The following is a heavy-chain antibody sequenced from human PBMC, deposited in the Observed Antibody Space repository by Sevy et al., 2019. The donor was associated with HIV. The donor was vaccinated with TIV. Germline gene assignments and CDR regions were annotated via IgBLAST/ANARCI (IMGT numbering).Heavy chain of an antibody. J-gene: IGHJ6*03. V-gene: IGHV3-48*02. CDR2: IRSSSRTI. CDR1: GFTFSSYS. Sequence: GGSLRLSCAASGFTFSSYSMNWVRQAPGKGLEWVAYIRSSSRTIYYADSVKGRFTISRDNVKNSLYLQMNSLRDEDTAVYYCARAMATTSYYYYYMDVWGKGTTVTVSS. CDR3: ARAMATTSYYYYYMDV. D-gene: IGHD5-12*01.